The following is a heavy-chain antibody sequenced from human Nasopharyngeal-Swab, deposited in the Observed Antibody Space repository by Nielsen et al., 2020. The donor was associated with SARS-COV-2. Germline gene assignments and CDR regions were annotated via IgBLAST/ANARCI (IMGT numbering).Heavy chain of an antibody. J-gene: IGHJ4*02. Sequence: SETLSLTCAVSGGSISSSNWRSWVRQPPGKGLEWIGEIYHSGSTNYNPSLKSRVTISVDKSKNQFSLKLSSVTAADTAVYYCARDGSSGWYFDYWGQGTLVTVSS. CDR2: IYHSGST. CDR3: ARDGSSGWYFDY. V-gene: IGHV4-4*02. CDR1: GGSISSSNW. D-gene: IGHD6-19*01.